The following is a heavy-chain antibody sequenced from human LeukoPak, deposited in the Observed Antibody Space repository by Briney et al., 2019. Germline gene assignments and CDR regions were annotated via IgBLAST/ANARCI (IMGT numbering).Heavy chain of an antibody. CDR3: ARGMDTAMVKGLECFDY. CDR2: INHSGST. J-gene: IGHJ4*02. Sequence: SEALSLTCAVYGGSFSGYYWSWIRQPPGKGLEWIGEINHSGSTNYNPSLKGRVTISVDTSKNQFSLKLSSVTAADTAVYYCARGMDTAMVKGLECFDYWGQGTLVTVSS. V-gene: IGHV4-34*01. D-gene: IGHD5-18*01. CDR1: GGSFSGYY.